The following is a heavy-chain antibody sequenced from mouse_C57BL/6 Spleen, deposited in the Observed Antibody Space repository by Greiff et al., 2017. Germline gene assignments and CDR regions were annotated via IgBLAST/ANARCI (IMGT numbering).Heavy chain of an antibody. CDR1: GFTFSDYY. J-gene: IGHJ4*01. D-gene: IGHD1-1*01. CDR2: INYDGSST. CDR3: ARDEIYYYGSSYYAMDY. Sequence: DVKLVESEGGLVQPGSSMKLSCTASGFTFSDYYMAWVRQVPEKGLEWVANINYDGSSTYYLDALKSRFIISRDNAKNILYLQMSSLKSEDTATYYCARDEIYYYGSSYYAMDYWGQGTSVTVSS. V-gene: IGHV5-16*01.